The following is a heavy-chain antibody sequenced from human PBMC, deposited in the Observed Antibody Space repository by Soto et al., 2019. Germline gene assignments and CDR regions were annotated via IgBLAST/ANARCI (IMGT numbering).Heavy chain of an antibody. Sequence: ASVKVSCKSSGYTFIDFYIHWVRQAPGQGLEWMGWINPNTGGAVYAQKFLGRVTMTRDTSISTAYMELSRLTSDDTAVYFCATSIYNDFWGGPYWGKGTLVTAPS. CDR2: INPNTGGA. CDR1: GYTFIDFY. D-gene: IGHD3-3*01. J-gene: IGHJ4*02. V-gene: IGHV1-2*02. CDR3: ATSIYNDFWGGPY.